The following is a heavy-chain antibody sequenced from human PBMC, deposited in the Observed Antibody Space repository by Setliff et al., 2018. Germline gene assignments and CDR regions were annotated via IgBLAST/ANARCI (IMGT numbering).Heavy chain of an antibody. D-gene: IGHD6-19*01. V-gene: IGHV4-59*08. J-gene: IGHJ6*03. CDR3: ARARYSSGWYGGGGAFYYMDA. Sequence: SETLSLTCTVSGGSISSHFWTWIRQPPGKGLEWVGHIYYTGSTSYNASVKSRVTVSLDTSKNQFSLKLTSVTAADTAVYYCARARYSSGWYGGGGAFYYMDAWGKGTTVTVSS. CDR1: GGSISSHF. CDR2: IYYTGST.